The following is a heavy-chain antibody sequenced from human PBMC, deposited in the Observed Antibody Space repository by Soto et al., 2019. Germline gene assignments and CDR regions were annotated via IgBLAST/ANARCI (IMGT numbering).Heavy chain of an antibody. V-gene: IGHV4-4*02. Sequence: PSETLSLTCAVSGGSITSSNWWSWVRQTPGKGLEWIGEIYHSGSTNYNPFLKSRVTISVDESKNQFSLKLNSVTAADTAVYYCARGTDGSGSYSYGMDVWGQGTTVTVSS. CDR3: ARGTDGSGSYSYGMDV. CDR2: IYHSGST. J-gene: IGHJ6*02. D-gene: IGHD3-10*01. CDR1: GGSITSSNW.